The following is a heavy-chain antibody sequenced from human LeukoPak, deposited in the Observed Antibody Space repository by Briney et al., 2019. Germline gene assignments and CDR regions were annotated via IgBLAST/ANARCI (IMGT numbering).Heavy chain of an antibody. CDR3: ARESSGWSVSCFDP. Sequence: ASVKVSCKASGYTLTSYGISWVRQAPGQGLEWMGWISAYNGNTNYAQKLQGRVTMTTDTSTSTAYMELRSLRSDDTAVYYCARESSGWSVSCFDPWGQGTLVSVSS. CDR2: ISAYNGNT. V-gene: IGHV1-18*01. J-gene: IGHJ5*02. D-gene: IGHD6-13*01. CDR1: GYTLTSYG.